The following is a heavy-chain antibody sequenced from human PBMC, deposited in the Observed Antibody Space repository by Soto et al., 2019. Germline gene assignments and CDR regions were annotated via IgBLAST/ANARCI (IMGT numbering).Heavy chain of an antibody. Sequence: QVQLVQSGAEVKKPGASVKVSCKASGYTFTSYGISWVRQAPGQGLEWMGWISAYNGNTNYAQKHQGIVITTTDTSTSTAYMELRSLRSDDTAVYYCAITTHGIAVAAPDYWGQGTLVTVSS. CDR1: GYTFTSYG. J-gene: IGHJ4*02. CDR3: AITTHGIAVAAPDY. V-gene: IGHV1-18*01. CDR2: ISAYNGNT. D-gene: IGHD6-19*01.